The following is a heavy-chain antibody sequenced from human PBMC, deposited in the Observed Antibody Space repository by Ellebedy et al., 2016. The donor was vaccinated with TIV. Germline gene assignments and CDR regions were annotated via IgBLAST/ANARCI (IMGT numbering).Heavy chain of an antibody. CDR2: ISGSGGNT. J-gene: IGHJ3*02. D-gene: IGHD4-23*01. CDR3: ARDPVGVGPAFDI. Sequence: PSETLSLTCAASGFTFSSYDMHWVRQAPGKGLEWVSSISGSGGNTYYADSVKGRFTISRDNSKDTLYLQVNSLRAEDTAVYYCARDPVGVGPAFDIWGQGTMVTVSS. V-gene: IGHV3-23*01. CDR1: GFTFSSYD.